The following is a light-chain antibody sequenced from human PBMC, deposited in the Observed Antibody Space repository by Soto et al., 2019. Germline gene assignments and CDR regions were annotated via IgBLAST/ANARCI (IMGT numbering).Light chain of an antibody. V-gene: IGKV1-39*01. CDR1: QSISTY. Sequence: DIQMTQSPSSLSASVGGRVTITCRASQSISTYLIWYQQKPGKAPKLLIYATSSLQSGVPSRFSGSGSGTEFTLTISSLQPDDFATYYCQQYDVDSGTFGQGTKVDIK. CDR2: ATS. CDR3: QQYDVDSGT. J-gene: IGKJ1*01.